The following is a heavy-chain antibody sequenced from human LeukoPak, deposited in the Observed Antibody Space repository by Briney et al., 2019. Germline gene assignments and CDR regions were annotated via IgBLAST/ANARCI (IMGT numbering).Heavy chain of an antibody. CDR3: ASSFFDHRLHAYDI. CDR1: GFTFSSYS. CDR2: INQDGTQV. V-gene: IGHV3-7*01. Sequence: GGSLRLSRAASGFTFSSYSMNWVRQAPGKGLEWVANINQDGTQVYYVDSVKGRFTISRDNTKNSLFLHMNSLRVEDSAEYFCASSFFDHRLHAYDIWGQGTMVTVSS. J-gene: IGHJ3*02. D-gene: IGHD2-15*01.